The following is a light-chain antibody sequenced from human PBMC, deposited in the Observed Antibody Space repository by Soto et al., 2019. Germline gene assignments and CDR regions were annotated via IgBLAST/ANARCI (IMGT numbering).Light chain of an antibody. J-gene: IGLJ1*01. CDR2: DVS. V-gene: IGLV2-11*01. CDR1: SSDVGGYNY. CDR3: CSYAGSYTYV. Sequence: QSVLTRPRSVSGSAGQSVTIACTGTSSDVGGYNYVSWYQQHPGKAPKLMIYDVSKRPSGVPDRFSGSKSGNTASLTISGLQAEDEADYYCCSYAGSYTYVFGTGTKVTV.